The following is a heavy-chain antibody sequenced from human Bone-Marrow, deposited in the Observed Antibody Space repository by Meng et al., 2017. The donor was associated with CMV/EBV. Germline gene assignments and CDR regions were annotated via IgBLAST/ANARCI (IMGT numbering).Heavy chain of an antibody. CDR2: ISGSGGST. CDR3: ARGHYDFWSGYRGEFGWFDP. CDR1: GFTFSSYA. V-gene: IGHV3-23*01. Sequence: GGSLRLSCAASGFTFSSYAMHWVRQAPGRGLEWVSAISGSGGSTYYADSVKGRFTISRDNSKNTLYLQMHSLRAEDTAVYYCARGHYDFWSGYRGEFGWFDPWGQGTLVTVSS. D-gene: IGHD3-3*01. J-gene: IGHJ5*02.